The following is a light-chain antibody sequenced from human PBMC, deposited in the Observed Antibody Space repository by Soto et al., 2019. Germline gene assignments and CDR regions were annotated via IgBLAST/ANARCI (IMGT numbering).Light chain of an antibody. J-gene: IGKJ5*01. Sequence: EIVMTQSPATLSVSPGERATLSCRASQSVRSNLAWYQQKPGQAPRLLIYGASNRAAGIPARFSGSGSGTDFTLTINSLEPEDFAVYYCQQRSNWPPITFGQGTRLEIK. CDR2: GAS. CDR3: QQRSNWPPIT. V-gene: IGKV3-11*01. CDR1: QSVRSN.